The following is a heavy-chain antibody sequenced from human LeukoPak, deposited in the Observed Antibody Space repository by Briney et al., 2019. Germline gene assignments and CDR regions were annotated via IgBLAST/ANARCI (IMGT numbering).Heavy chain of an antibody. CDR2: ISPDGNSR. CDR1: GFPFSTYA. CDR3: ARDGGLLPDN. J-gene: IGHJ4*02. Sequence: PGGSLRLSCAASGFPFSTYAMHWVRQPPGKGLVWISRISPDGNSRGYADSVKGRFIISRDSATNTLSLQMNSLTADDTDVYYCARDGGLLPDNWGKGTLVTVSS. V-gene: IGHV3-74*01. D-gene: IGHD2-21*02.